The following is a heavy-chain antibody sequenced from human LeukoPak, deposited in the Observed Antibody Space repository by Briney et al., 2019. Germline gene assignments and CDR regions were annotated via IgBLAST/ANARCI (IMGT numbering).Heavy chain of an antibody. CDR2: IYHSGST. CDR3: ARTGGLGVAAAGDY. J-gene: IGHJ4*02. V-gene: IGHV4-4*02. D-gene: IGHD6-13*01. Sequence: PSETLSLTCAVSGGSISSSNWWSWVRQPPGKGLEWIGEIYHSGSTNYNPSLKSRVTMSVDKSKNQFSLKLSSVTAADTAVYYCARTGGLGVAAAGDYWGQGTLVTVSS. CDR1: GGSISSSNW.